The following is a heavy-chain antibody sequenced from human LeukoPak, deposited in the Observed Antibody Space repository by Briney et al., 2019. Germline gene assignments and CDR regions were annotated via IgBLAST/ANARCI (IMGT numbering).Heavy chain of an antibody. CDR2: ISAYSGNT. J-gene: IGHJ5*02. CDR3: ARDLLFVVAGTFDP. V-gene: IGHV1-18*01. D-gene: IGHD6-19*01. CDR1: GYTFINYG. Sequence: GASVKVSCKASGYTFINYGISWVRQAPGQGLEWMGWISAYSGNTNYAQKLQGRVTMTTDTSTSTAYMELRSLRSDDTAVYYCARDLLFVVAGTFDPWGQGTLVTVSS.